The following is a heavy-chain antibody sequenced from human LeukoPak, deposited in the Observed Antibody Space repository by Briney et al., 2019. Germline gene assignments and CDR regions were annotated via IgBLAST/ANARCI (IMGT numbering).Heavy chain of an antibody. Sequence: SETLSLTCTVSGGSISSSSYYWGWIRQPPGKGLEWIGSIYYSGSTYYNPSLKSRVTISVDTSKNQFSLKLSSVTAADTAVYYCARTGDLGRPYDAFDIWGQGTMVTVSS. V-gene: IGHV4-39*07. D-gene: IGHD7-27*01. J-gene: IGHJ3*02. CDR1: GGSISSSSYY. CDR2: IYYSGST. CDR3: ARTGDLGRPYDAFDI.